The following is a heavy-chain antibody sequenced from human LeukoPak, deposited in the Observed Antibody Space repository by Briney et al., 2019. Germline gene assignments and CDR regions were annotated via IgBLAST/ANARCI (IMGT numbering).Heavy chain of an antibody. J-gene: IGHJ6*03. CDR3: ARDGGGSLYYYYYYMDV. CDR1: GGSISTFY. Sequence: SETLSLTCTVSGGSISTFYWSWIRQPPGKGLEWIGYIYYSGNTNYNPSLKSRVAISVDTSNNQFSLKLSSVTAADTAVYYCARDGGGSLYYYYYYMDVWGKGTTVTVSS. V-gene: IGHV4-59*12. D-gene: IGHD1-26*01. CDR2: IYYSGNT.